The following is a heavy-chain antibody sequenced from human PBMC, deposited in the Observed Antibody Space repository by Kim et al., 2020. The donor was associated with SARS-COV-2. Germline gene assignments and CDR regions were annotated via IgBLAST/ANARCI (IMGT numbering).Heavy chain of an antibody. CDR2: INPNSGGT. D-gene: IGHD2-8*01. V-gene: IGHV1-2*02. Sequence: ASVKVSCKASGYTFTGYYMHWVRQAPGQGLEWMGWINPNSGGTNYAQKFQGRVTMTRDTSISTAYMELSRLRSDDTAVYYCARALTRYCTNGVCFGGYWGQGTLVTVSS. CDR1: GYTFTGYY. CDR3: ARALTRYCTNGVCFGGY. J-gene: IGHJ4*02.